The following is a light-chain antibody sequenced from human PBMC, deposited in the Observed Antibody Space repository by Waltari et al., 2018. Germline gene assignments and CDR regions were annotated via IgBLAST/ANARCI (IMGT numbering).Light chain of an antibody. CDR2: GAS. CDR3: QNHERLPAT. Sequence: EVVLTQSPGTLSLSPGETATLSCRASQSIGRYLVWYQQKSGQAPRLLIYGASTRATGIADRFSGSGSGTDFSLTSSRLEAEDFAVYYCQNHERLPATFGQGTKVEMK. V-gene: IGKV3-20*01. CDR1: QSIGRY. J-gene: IGKJ1*01.